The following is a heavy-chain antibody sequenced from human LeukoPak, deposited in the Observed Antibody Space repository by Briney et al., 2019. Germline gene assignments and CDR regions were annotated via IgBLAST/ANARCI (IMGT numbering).Heavy chain of an antibody. CDR2: INPNSGGT. D-gene: IGHD1-26*01. CDR1: GYTFTGYY. CDR3: ARDNSVGDTAWWFDP. V-gene: IGHV1-2*02. Sequence: ASVKVSCKASGYTFTGYYMYWVRQAPGQGLEWMGWINPNSGGTNYAQKFQGRVTMTRDTSISTAYMELSRLRSDDTAVYYCARDNSVGDTAWWFDPWGQGTLVTVSS. J-gene: IGHJ5*02.